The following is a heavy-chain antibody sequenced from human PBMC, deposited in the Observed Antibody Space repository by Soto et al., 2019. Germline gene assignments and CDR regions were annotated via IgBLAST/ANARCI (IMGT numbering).Heavy chain of an antibody. CDR2: IQYSGRT. D-gene: IGHD6-13*01. V-gene: IGHV4-59*08. Sequence: SETLSLTCTVSGGSISSYYWIWIRQPPGKGLEWIAYIQYSGRTNYNPSLKSRVTISVDTSKNQVSLKLSSVTAADTAVYYCARLSGTAAAGYWGQRTQVTVSS. CDR3: ARLSGTAAAGY. CDR1: GGSISSYY. J-gene: IGHJ4*02.